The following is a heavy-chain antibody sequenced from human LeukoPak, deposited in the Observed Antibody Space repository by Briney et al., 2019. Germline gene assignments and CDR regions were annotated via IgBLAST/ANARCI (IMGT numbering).Heavy chain of an antibody. Sequence: ASVKVSCKASGGTSSSYAISWVRQAPGQGLEWMGRIIPILGIANYAQKFQGRVTITADKSTSTAYMELRSLRSEDTAVYYCARVPVKAAAGTNDSPRYYMDVWGKGTTVTVSS. D-gene: IGHD6-13*01. CDR1: GGTSSSYA. CDR3: ARVPVKAAAGTNDSPRYYMDV. V-gene: IGHV1-69*04. J-gene: IGHJ6*03. CDR2: IIPILGIA.